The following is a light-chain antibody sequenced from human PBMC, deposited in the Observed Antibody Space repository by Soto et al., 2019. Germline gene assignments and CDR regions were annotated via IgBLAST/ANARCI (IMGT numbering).Light chain of an antibody. CDR3: QQYNNWPHS. CDR1: QSVSSN. Sequence: EIVMTQSPATLSLSPGQRATLSCRASQSVSSNLAWYQQILGQAPRLLISGASNRATGIPARFTGSGSGTEFTLTISSLQSEDFAVYYCQQYNNWPHSFGQGTKVDIK. J-gene: IGKJ2*01. V-gene: IGKV3-15*01. CDR2: GAS.